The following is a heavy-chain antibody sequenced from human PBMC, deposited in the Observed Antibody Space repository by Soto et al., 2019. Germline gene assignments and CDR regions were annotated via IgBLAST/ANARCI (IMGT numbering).Heavy chain of an antibody. V-gene: IGHV3-23*01. CDR1: GSTFSSYA. Sequence: PGGSLRLSCAASGSTFSSYAMSWVRQAPGKGLEWVSAISGSGGSTYYADSVKGRFTISRDNSKNTLYLQMNSLRAEDTAVYYCAKSSSGWYDAFDIWGQGTMVTVSS. CDR3: AKSSSGWYDAFDI. J-gene: IGHJ3*02. D-gene: IGHD6-19*01. CDR2: ISGSGGST.